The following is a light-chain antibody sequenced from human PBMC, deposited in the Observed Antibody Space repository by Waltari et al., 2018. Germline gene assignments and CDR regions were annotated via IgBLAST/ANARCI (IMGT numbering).Light chain of an antibody. J-gene: IGKJ1*01. CDR1: RSVDSSF. CDR3: QQYGSSRWT. CDR2: GAS. V-gene: IGKV3-20*01. Sequence: CRASRSVDSSFLAWYQQKPGQAPRLLIDGASSAAAGIPDRCSGSGSGTDFTLTIRRLELEDFAVYYCQQYGSSRWTFGQGTKVEFK.